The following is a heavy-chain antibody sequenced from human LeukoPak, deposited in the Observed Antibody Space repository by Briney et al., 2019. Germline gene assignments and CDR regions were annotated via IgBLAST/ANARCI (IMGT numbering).Heavy chain of an antibody. J-gene: IGHJ5*02. CDR1: GGSISGYY. CDR2: IYNSESS. Sequence: PSETLSLTCSVSGGSISGYYWSWIRQPAGKGLEWIGRIYNSESSNYNPSLKSRVTMSVDTSKNQFSLKLSSVTAADTAVYYCTRDRSRSWYVDWFDPWGQGTLVTVSS. CDR3: TRDRSRSWYVDWFDP. D-gene: IGHD6-13*01. V-gene: IGHV4-4*07.